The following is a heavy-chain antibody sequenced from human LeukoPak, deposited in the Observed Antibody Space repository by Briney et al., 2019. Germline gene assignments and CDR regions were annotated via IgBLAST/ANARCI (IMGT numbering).Heavy chain of an antibody. CDR1: GGTFSSYA. V-gene: IGHV1-69*06. CDR3: AGLGLVISAYNFDY. Sequence: ASVKVSCKASGGTFSSYAISWVRQAPGQGLEWMGGIIPIFGTANYAQKFQGRVTITADKSTSTAYMELSSLRSEDTAVYYCAGLGLVISAYNFDYWAREPWSPSPQ. D-gene: IGHD3-3*01. J-gene: IGHJ4*02. CDR2: IIPIFGTA.